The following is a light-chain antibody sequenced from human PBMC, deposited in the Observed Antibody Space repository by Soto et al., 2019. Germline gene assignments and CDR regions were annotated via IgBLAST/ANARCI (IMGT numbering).Light chain of an antibody. J-gene: IGKJ5*01. CDR3: QQYSDWPT. Sequence: EIVMTQSPATLSVSPWERVTLSCRASQSVNSDLAWYQQKPGQAPRLLIYGASTRATGIPARFSGSGSGTDFTLTISSLQSEDFAVYYCQQYSDWPTFGQGTRLEIK. CDR2: GAS. CDR1: QSVNSD. V-gene: IGKV3-15*01.